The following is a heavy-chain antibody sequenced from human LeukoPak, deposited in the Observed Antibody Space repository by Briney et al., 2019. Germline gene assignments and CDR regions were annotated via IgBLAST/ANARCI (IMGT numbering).Heavy chain of an antibody. D-gene: IGHD6-13*01. CDR1: GFTFSGYW. J-gene: IGHJ4*02. CDR3: ARGRITSSWYYFDY. V-gene: IGHV3-74*01. Sequence: HPGGSLRLSCAASGFTFSGYWMHWVRQAPGKGLVWVSRINTDGRSTNYADSVKGRFTISRDNAKNTLYLQMNSLRAEDTAVYYCARGRITSSWYYFDYWGQGTLVTVSS. CDR2: INTDGRST.